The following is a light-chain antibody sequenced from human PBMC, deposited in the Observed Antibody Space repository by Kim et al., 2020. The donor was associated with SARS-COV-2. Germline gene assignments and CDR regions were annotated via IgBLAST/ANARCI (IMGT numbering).Light chain of an antibody. CDR3: CSYAGSRV. CDR2: EGS. Sequence: SPRQSITISCTGTSSDVGSYNLVSWYQQHPGKAPKLMIYEGSKRPSGVSNRFSGSKSGNTASLTISGLQAEDEADYYCCSYAGSRVFGGGTKLTVL. J-gene: IGLJ3*02. CDR1: SSDVGSYNL. V-gene: IGLV2-23*01.